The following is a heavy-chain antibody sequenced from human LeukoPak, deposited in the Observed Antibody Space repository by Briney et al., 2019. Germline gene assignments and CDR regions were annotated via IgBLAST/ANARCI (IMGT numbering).Heavy chain of an antibody. CDR3: ARGALYDSSGNRYFQP. V-gene: IGHV3-21*01. Sequence: TGGSLRLSCAASGFSFNIYTMNWVRQAPGKGLEWVSSISSSGSYISQADSLKGRFTISRDNAQNSLYLQMNSLRVEDTAVYYCARGALYDSSGNRYFQPWGQGTLVTVSS. CDR1: GFSFNIYT. D-gene: IGHD3-22*01. CDR2: ISSSGSYI. J-gene: IGHJ1*01.